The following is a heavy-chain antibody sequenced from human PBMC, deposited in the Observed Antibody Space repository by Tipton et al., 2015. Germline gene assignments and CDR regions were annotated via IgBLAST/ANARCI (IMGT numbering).Heavy chain of an antibody. Sequence: TLSLTCSVSGDSISSSNWWSWVRQPPGKGLEWIGEIHHGGSTNYNPSLKSRVTMSVDTSKNQFSLKLSSVTAADTAVYHCARVKSSGWDYYFDYWGQGTLATVSS. D-gene: IGHD6-19*01. CDR3: ARVKSSGWDYYFDY. CDR2: IHHGGST. J-gene: IGHJ4*02. CDR1: GDSISSSNW. V-gene: IGHV4-4*02.